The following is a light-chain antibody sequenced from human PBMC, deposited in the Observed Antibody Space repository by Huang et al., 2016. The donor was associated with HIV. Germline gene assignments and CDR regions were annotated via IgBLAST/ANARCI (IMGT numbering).Light chain of an antibody. CDR1: HGVGNN. CDR3: HQYNTWPYT. V-gene: IGKV3-15*01. Sequence: EIVMTQSPTTLYVSPGERDTLSCRASHGVGNNLACYQQKLGQAPRLLIYGASARSTGLPARFSGSGSGTEFTLTISSLRSEYFAVYYCHQYNTWPYTFGQGT. J-gene: IGKJ2*01. CDR2: GAS.